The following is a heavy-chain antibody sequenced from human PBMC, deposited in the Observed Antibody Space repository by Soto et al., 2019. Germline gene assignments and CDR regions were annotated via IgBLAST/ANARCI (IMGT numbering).Heavy chain of an antibody. J-gene: IGHJ6*01. Sequence: PGGSLRLSCRASGFTFKSYAMTWVRKCPGKGLQWVSLMTGGGTTDYADSAKGRFIISRDNSKNTLSLQMHNLRADDTALYYCAKLKGGLGRFYGLDAWGQGTMVTAPQ. CDR2: MTGGGTT. CDR3: AKLKGGLGRFYGLDA. D-gene: IGHD3-3*01. CDR1: GFTFKSYA. V-gene: IGHV3-23*01.